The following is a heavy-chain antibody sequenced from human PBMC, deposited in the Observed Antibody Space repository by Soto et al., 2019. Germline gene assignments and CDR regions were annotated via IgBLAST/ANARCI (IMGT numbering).Heavy chain of an antibody. CDR2: ISPYSGNT. V-gene: IGHV1-18*01. Sequence: QVQLVQSGDEVRKPGSSVKVSCKASGYIFVNYGIARVRQAPGQGLEWMGWISPYSGNTNYASKVQGRLTMTTDTSTSTAYMDPGSLTSDDTSVYYCAMVDNYVTPTPQDVWGQGTTVTVSS. J-gene: IGHJ6*02. CDR1: GYIFVNYG. D-gene: IGHD3-16*01. CDR3: AMVDNYVTPTPQDV.